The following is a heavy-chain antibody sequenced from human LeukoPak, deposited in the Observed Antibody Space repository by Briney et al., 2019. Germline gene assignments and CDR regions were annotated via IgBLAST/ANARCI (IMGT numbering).Heavy chain of an antibody. CDR3: ARGPYCSGGSCYSGWFDP. CDR1: GYMFTGYY. Sequence: ASVKVSCKASGYMFTGYYMHWVRQAPGQGLEWMGWINPKNGGANYAQKFQGRVTMTRDTSTSTVYMELSSLRSEDTAVYYCARGPYCSGGSCYSGWFDPWGQGTLVTVSS. D-gene: IGHD2-15*01. CDR2: INPKNGGA. J-gene: IGHJ5*02. V-gene: IGHV1-2*02.